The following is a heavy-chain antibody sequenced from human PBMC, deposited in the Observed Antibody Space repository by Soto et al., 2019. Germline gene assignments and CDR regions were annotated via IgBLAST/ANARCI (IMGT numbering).Heavy chain of an antibody. CDR1: GYTFTSYG. CDR3: ARDSPPQTAFDI. Sequence: ASVKVSCTASGYTFTSYGISWVRQAPGQGLEWMGWISAYNGNTNYAQKLQGRVTMTTDTSTSTAYMELRSLRSDDTAVYYCARDSPPQTAFDIWGQGTMVTVSS. CDR2: ISAYNGNT. V-gene: IGHV1-18*01. J-gene: IGHJ3*02.